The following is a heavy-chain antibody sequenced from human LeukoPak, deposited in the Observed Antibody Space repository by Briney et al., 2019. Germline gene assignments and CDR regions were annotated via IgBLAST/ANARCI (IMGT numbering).Heavy chain of an antibody. CDR2: ISAHNGNT. CDR1: GYTFASYG. V-gene: IGHV1-18*01. D-gene: IGHD3-10*01. J-gene: IGHJ3*02. Sequence: ASVKVSCKASGYTFASYGISWVRQAPGQGLEWMGWISAHNGNTNYAQKLQGRVTMTTDTSTSTAYMELRSLRSDDTAVYYCARSSGSLNAFDIWGQGTMVTVSS. CDR3: ARSSGSLNAFDI.